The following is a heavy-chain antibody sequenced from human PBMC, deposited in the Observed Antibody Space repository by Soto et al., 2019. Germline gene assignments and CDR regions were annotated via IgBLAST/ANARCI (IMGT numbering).Heavy chain of an antibody. J-gene: IGHJ4*02. Sequence: GGSLRLSCAASGFTFSSSSMHWVRQAPGKGLEWVSYISSSSTYIYYADSVKGRFTISRDNAKNSLYLQMNSLRAEDTAVYYCLIAVAGSFAPDYWGQGTLVTVSS. V-gene: IGHV3-21*01. CDR2: ISSSSTYI. CDR1: GFTFSSSS. CDR3: LIAVAGSFAPDY. D-gene: IGHD6-19*01.